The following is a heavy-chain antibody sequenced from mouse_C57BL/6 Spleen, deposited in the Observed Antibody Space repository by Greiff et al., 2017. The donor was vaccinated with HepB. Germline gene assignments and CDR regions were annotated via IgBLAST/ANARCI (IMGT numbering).Heavy chain of an antibody. CDR2: ISSGGDYI. V-gene: IGHV5-9-1*02. D-gene: IGHD1-1*01. CDR1: GFTFSSYA. J-gene: IGHJ4*01. Sequence: EVKLVESGEGLVKPGGSLKLSCAASGFTFSSYAMSWVRQTPEKRLEWVAYISSGGDYIYYADTVKGRFTISSANARNPLYLQMSSLKSEDTAMYYCTRAFITTDAMDYWGPGPSVTVSS. CDR3: TRAFITTDAMDY.